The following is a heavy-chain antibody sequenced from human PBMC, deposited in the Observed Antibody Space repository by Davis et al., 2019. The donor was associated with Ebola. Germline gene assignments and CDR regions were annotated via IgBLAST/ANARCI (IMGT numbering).Heavy chain of an antibody. Sequence: GESLKISCAASGFTFSSYAMSWVRQAPGKGLEWVSAISGSGGSTYYADSVKGRFTISRDNSKNTLYLQMNSLRAEDTAVYYCAKDLRGTIFGVESDYWGQGTLVTVSS. CDR3: AKDLRGTIFGVESDY. V-gene: IGHV3-23*01. J-gene: IGHJ4*02. CDR1: GFTFSSYA. CDR2: ISGSGGST. D-gene: IGHD3-3*01.